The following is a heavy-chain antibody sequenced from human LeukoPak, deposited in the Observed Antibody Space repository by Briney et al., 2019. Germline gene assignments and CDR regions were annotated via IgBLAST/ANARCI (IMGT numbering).Heavy chain of an antibody. CDR2: ISGDGGSA. D-gene: IGHD3-10*01. CDR3: AKASSGSSSRPVDY. Sequence: PGGSLRLSCVASGFIFHDYAMSWVRQVPGKGLEWVSLISGDGGSASYAGSVKGRFTISRDNSKNSLYLQMNSLRTEDTAFYYCAKASSGSSSRPVDYWGQGTLVTVSS. CDR1: GFIFHDYA. J-gene: IGHJ4*02. V-gene: IGHV3-43*02.